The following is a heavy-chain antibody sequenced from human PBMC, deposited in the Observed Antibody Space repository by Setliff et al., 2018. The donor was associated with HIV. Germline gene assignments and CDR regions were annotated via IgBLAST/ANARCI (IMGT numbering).Heavy chain of an antibody. CDR2: IWYDGSNQ. Sequence: SGGSLRLSCAASGFTFSNYGMHWVRQAPGKGLEWVAVIWYDGSNQNYADSVKGRLTVSRDNSNNTMYLQMNSLTPEDTAVYHCARYSSDWHTFDYWGQGTLVTVSS. CDR1: GFTFSNYG. V-gene: IGHV3-33*01. J-gene: IGHJ4*02. CDR3: ARYSSDWHTFDY. D-gene: IGHD6-25*01.